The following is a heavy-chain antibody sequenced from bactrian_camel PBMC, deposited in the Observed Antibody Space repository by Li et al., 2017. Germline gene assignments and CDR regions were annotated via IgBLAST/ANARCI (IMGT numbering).Heavy chain of an antibody. D-gene: IGHD5*01. Sequence: QVQLVESGGGSVQPGGSLRLSCAASGYSVDSYCVGWFRQAPEKEREGVAAISLGGGRTYYADSVKGRFSISQDNAKNTLYLEMNSLKPEDTAMYYCAADWGSLPNSQWLVRPYVYNYCGRGTQVTVS. CDR2: ISLGGGRT. CDR1: GYSVDSYC. V-gene: IGHV3S1*01. CDR3: AADWGSLPNSQWLVRPYVYNY. J-gene: IGHJ4*01.